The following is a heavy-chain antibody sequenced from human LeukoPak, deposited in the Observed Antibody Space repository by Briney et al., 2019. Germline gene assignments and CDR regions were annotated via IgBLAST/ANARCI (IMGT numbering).Heavy chain of an antibody. CDR1: GGSISSSSYY. V-gene: IGHV4-61*05. J-gene: IGHJ4*02. CDR3: ARGPRYYGSD. CDR2: IYYSGST. Sequence: KPSETLSLTCTVSGGSISSSSYYWGWIRQPPGKGLEWIGYIYYSGSTNYNPSLKSRVTISVDTSKNQFSLKLSSVTAADTAVYYCARGPRYYGSDWGQGTLVTVSS. D-gene: IGHD3-10*01.